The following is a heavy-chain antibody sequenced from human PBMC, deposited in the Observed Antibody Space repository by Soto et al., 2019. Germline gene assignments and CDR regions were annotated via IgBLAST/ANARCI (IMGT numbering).Heavy chain of an antibody. V-gene: IGHV2-5*01. J-gene: IGHJ4*02. CDR2: IYWNDDK. D-gene: IGHD3-3*01. Sequence: QITLKESGPTLVKPTQTLTLTCTFSGFSLSTSGVGVGWIRQPPGKALEWLALIYWNDDKRYSPSLKSRLTIPKDTSKNQVVLTMTNMDPVDTATYYCAHLDYDFWSGSIFGPFDYWGQGTLVTVSS. CDR1: GFSLSTSGVG. CDR3: AHLDYDFWSGSIFGPFDY.